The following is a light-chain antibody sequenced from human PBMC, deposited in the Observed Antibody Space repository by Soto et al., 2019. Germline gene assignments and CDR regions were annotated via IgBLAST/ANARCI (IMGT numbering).Light chain of an antibody. J-gene: IGKJ2*01. CDR2: AAS. CDR3: QQSYSSPQMYT. CDR1: QTISSS. Sequence: DIQMTQSPSSLSASVGDRVTFTCRASQTISSSLNWYQQKPGKAPDLLIYAASNLQSGVPSRFSGSGSGSDFTLTISSLQPEDFATYYCQQSYSSPQMYTFGQGTRLEIK. V-gene: IGKV1-39*01.